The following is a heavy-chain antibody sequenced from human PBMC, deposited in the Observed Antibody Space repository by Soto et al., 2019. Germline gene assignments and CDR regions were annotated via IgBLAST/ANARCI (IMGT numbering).Heavy chain of an antibody. CDR3: ARAPPGNYDFWSGQKPYYYYGMDV. J-gene: IGHJ6*02. CDR1: GGSISSYY. D-gene: IGHD3-3*01. CDR2: IYYSGST. Sequence: PSETLSLTCTVSGGSISSYYWSWIRQPPGKGLEWIGYIYYSGSTNYNPSLKSRVTISVDTSKNQFSLKLSSVTAADTAVYYCARAPPGNYDFWSGQKPYYYYGMDVWGQGTTVTVSS. V-gene: IGHV4-59*01.